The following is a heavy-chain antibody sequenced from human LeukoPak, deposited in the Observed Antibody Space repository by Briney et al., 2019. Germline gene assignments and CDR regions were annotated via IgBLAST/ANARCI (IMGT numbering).Heavy chain of an antibody. Sequence: ASVKVSCKASGYTFTSYDINWVRQATGQGLEWMGWMNPNSGNTGYAQKFQGRVTMTRNTSISTAYMELSSLRSEHTAVYYCARNYDFWSGYSNHYYYYYMDVWGKGTTVTVSS. J-gene: IGHJ6*03. CDR3: ARNYDFWSGYSNHYYYYYMDV. CDR1: GYTFTSYD. CDR2: MNPNSGNT. D-gene: IGHD3-3*01. V-gene: IGHV1-8*01.